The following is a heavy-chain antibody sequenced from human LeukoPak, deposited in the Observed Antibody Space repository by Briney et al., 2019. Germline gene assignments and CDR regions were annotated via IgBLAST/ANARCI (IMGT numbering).Heavy chain of an antibody. CDR1: GYTFTNYY. V-gene: IGHV1-46*01. J-gene: IGHJ6*02. CDR3: ARVSGYCSGGSCYGLPSHGMDV. CDR2: INPSGGST. D-gene: IGHD2-15*01. Sequence: ASVKVSCTASGYTFTNYYIHWVRQAPGQGLEWMGIINPSGGSTSSAQKFQGRVTMTRDTSTSTVYMEMSSLRSEDTAVYYCARVSGYCSGGSCYGLPSHGMDVWGQGTTVTVSS.